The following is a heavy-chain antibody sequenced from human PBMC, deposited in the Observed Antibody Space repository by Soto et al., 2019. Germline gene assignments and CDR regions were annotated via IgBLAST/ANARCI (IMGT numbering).Heavy chain of an antibody. CDR3: ATLPPRIVVVKTEIPA. V-gene: IGHV4-4*02. CDR2: VYHSGST. D-gene: IGHD2-15*01. J-gene: IGHJ5*02. Sequence: PGGSLRLTCAVSGTSISSTFWWTWVRQPPGKGLEWIGEVYHSGSTKYNPSLKSRVTISVDKSKNQFSLELRAVTAADTAVYYCATLPPRIVVVKTEIPAWGQGTLVTVSS. CDR1: GTSISSTFW.